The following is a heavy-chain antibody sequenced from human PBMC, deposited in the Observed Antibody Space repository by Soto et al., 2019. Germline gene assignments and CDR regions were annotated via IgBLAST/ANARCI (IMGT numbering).Heavy chain of an antibody. CDR2: IQHDGSEK. CDR3: ARELTVGATADY. Sequence: GGSLRLSCAASGFTFSSYWMTWVRLFPGKGLEWVANIQHDGSEKSYVDSVKGRFTISRDNAKNSLYLQMNSLRAEDTAVYYCARELTVGATADYWGQGTLVTVSS. D-gene: IGHD1-26*01. J-gene: IGHJ4*02. V-gene: IGHV3-7*03. CDR1: GFTFSSYW.